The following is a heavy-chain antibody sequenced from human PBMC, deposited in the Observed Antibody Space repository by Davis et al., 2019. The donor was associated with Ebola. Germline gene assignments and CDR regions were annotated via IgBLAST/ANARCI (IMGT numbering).Heavy chain of an antibody. D-gene: IGHD5-18*01. Sequence: PSETLSLTCAISGDSVFGKNGAWNWIRQSPSRGLEWLGRTYYSSKWYNDYAVSVKSRITINPDTSKNQFSLQLNSVTPEDTALYYCARGWLRAGMDVWGEGTTVTV. CDR3: ARGWLRAGMDV. J-gene: IGHJ6*02. V-gene: IGHV6-1*01. CDR2: TYYSSKWYN. CDR1: GDSVFGKNGA.